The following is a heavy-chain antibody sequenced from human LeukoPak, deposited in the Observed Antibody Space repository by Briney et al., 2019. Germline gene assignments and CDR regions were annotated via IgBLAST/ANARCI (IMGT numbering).Heavy chain of an antibody. CDR3: ARGTTMIVAGY. Sequence: SETLSLTCTVSGGSISSYYWSWIRQPPGKGLEWIGCIYYSGSTNYNPSLKSRVTISVDTSKNQFSLKLSSVTAADTAVYYCARGTTMIVAGYWGQGTLVTVSS. J-gene: IGHJ4*02. CDR1: GGSISSYY. V-gene: IGHV4-59*01. D-gene: IGHD3-22*01. CDR2: IYYSGST.